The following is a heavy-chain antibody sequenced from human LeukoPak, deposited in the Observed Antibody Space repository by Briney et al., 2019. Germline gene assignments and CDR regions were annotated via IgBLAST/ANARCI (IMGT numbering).Heavy chain of an antibody. CDR1: GFTFSSYA. V-gene: IGHV3-30*04. CDR2: ISYDGSNK. CDR3: ARDRERWLQLGAFDI. Sequence: GRSLRLSCAASGFTFSSYAMQWVRQAPGKGREWVAVISYDGSNKYYADSVKGRFTISRDNSKNTLYLQMNSLRAEDTAVYYCARDRERWLQLGAFDIWGQGTMVTVSS. D-gene: IGHD5-24*01. J-gene: IGHJ3*02.